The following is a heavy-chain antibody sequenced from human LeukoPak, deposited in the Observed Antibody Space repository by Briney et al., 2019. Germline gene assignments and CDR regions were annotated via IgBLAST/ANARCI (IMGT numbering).Heavy chain of an antibody. D-gene: IGHD3-3*01. J-gene: IGHJ6*03. CDR3: ARGRLYYDFWSGYYSRETYMDV. V-gene: IGHV4-39*07. CDR1: GGSFSSYY. CDR2: IYYSGST. Sequence: SETLSLTCAVYGGSFSSYYWGWIRQPPGKGLEWIGSIYYSGSTYYNPSLKSRVTISVDTSKNQFSLKLSSVTAADTAVYYCARGRLYYDFWSGYYSRETYMDVWGKGTTVTVSS.